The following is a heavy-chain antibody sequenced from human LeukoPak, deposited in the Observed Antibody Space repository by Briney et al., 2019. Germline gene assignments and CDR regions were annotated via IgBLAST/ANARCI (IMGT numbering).Heavy chain of an antibody. V-gene: IGHV3-48*01. CDR1: GFTFSSYS. J-gene: IGHJ6*02. D-gene: IGHD3-3*01. CDR2: ISSSSSTI. Sequence: GGSLRLSCAASGFTFSSYSMNWVRQAPGKGLEWVSYISSSSSTIYYADSVKGRFTISRDNAKNSLYLQMNSLRAEDTAVYYCARDKGFWSTHYGMDVWGQGTTVTVS. CDR3: ARDKGFWSTHYGMDV.